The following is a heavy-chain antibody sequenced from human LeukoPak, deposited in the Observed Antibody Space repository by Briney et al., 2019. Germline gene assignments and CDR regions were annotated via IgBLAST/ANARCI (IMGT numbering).Heavy chain of an antibody. CDR1: GGSISSYY. V-gene: IGHV4-59*08. CDR2: IYYSGST. CDR3: ALLGPAGIPHNFDY. D-gene: IGHD7-27*01. Sequence: SETLSLTCTVSGGSISSYYWSWIRQPPGKGLEWIGYIYYSGSTYYNPSLKSRVTISVDTSKNQFSLKLSSVTAADTAVYYCALLGPAGIPHNFDYWGQGTLVTVSS. J-gene: IGHJ4*02.